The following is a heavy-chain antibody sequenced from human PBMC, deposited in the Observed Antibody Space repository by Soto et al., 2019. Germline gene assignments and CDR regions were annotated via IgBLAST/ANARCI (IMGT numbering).Heavy chain of an antibody. CDR2: ISYDGSNK. Sequence: PGGSLRLSCAASGFTFSSYGMHWVRQAPGKGLEWVAVISYDGSNKYYADSVKGRFTISRDNSKNTLYLQMNSLRAEDTAVYYCARESSSYNWFDPWGQGTLVTVSS. CDR3: ARESSSYNWFDP. V-gene: IGHV3-30*03. CDR1: GFTFSSYG. D-gene: IGHD6-13*01. J-gene: IGHJ5*02.